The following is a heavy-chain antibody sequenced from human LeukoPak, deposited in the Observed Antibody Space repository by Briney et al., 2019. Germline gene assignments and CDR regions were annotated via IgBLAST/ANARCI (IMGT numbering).Heavy chain of an antibody. Sequence: SVKVSCKASGGTFSSYAISWVRQAPGQGLGWMGGIIPIFGTANYAQKFQGRVTITADKSTSTAYMELSSLRSEDTAVYYCARGHSSGWYDAFDIWGQGTMVTVSS. D-gene: IGHD6-19*01. J-gene: IGHJ3*02. V-gene: IGHV1-69*06. CDR3: ARGHSSGWYDAFDI. CDR1: GGTFSSYA. CDR2: IIPIFGTA.